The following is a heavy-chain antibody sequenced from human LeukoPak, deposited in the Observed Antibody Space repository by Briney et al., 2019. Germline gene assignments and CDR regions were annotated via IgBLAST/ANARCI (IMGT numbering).Heavy chain of an antibody. CDR3: ARDQYGSGDGYYMDV. V-gene: IGHV3-21*01. J-gene: IGHJ6*03. Sequence: GGSLRLSCAASGFTFSSYSMNWVRQAPGKGLEWVSSINSGTSYIYYADSVKGRFTISRDNAKNSLYLQMNSLRAEDTAVYYCARDQYGSGDGYYMDVWGKGTTVTISS. D-gene: IGHD3-10*01. CDR2: INSGTSYI. CDR1: GFTFSSYS.